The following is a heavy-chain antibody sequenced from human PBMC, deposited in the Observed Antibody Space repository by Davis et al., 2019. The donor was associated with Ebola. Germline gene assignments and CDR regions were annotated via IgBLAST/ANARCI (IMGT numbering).Heavy chain of an antibody. Sequence: GGSLRLSCAASGFTFSDYYMSWIRQAPGKGLEWVSYISGDTSTRYYVDSVKGRFTIYRDNAKNSLYLQMNSLRDEDTAVYYCARDMRARLFPDAFDIWGQGTMVTVSS. D-gene: IGHD3-22*01. J-gene: IGHJ3*02. CDR2: ISGDTSTR. CDR1: GFTFSDYY. V-gene: IGHV3-11*04. CDR3: ARDMRARLFPDAFDI.